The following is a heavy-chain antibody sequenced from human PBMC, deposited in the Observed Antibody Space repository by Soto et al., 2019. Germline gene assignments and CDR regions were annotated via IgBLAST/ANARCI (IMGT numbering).Heavy chain of an antibody. Sequence: SETLSLTCTVSGGSISSYYWSWIRQPPGKGLEWIGYIYYSGSTNYNPSLKSRVTISVDTSKNQFSLKLSSVTAADTAVYYCARASHSSGWSARSGEALDYWGQGTLVTVSS. CDR1: GGSISSYY. D-gene: IGHD6-19*01. CDR3: ARASHSSGWSARSGEALDY. V-gene: IGHV4-59*01. CDR2: IYYSGST. J-gene: IGHJ4*02.